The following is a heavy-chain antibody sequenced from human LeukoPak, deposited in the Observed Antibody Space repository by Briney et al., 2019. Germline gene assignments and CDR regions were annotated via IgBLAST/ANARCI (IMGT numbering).Heavy chain of an antibody. D-gene: IGHD1-26*01. Sequence: SETLSLTCTVSGGSISTSSYYWGWIRQPPGKGLEWVGSIYYGGNTFYNPSLKSRVSISVDTSENQFSLKLSSVTAADTAVYYCARHWFSGSYPYYFDYWGQGTLVTVSS. CDR2: IYYGGNT. V-gene: IGHV4-39*01. CDR1: GGSISTSSYY. J-gene: IGHJ4*02. CDR3: ARHWFSGSYPYYFDY.